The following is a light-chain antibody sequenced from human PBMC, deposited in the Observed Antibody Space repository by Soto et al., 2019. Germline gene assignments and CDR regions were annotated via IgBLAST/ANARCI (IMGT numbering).Light chain of an antibody. J-gene: IGLJ3*02. CDR3: AAGDDSLNGWV. CDR1: SSNIGSNT. CDR2: GNH. V-gene: IGLV1-44*01. Sequence: QSVLIQASSMSGTPGQRVTISCSGSSSNIGSNTVNWYQQVPGTAPKLLIYGNHDRPSGVPDRFSGSKSGTSASLAISGRQSEDEADYYCAAGDDSLNGWVFGGGTKLTVL.